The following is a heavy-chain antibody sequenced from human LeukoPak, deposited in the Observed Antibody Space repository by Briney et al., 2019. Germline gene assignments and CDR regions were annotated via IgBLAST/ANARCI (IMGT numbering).Heavy chain of an antibody. CDR2: IKSKTDGGTT. CDR1: GFTFSSYA. J-gene: IGHJ6*02. CDR3: TGVVSGYDYDYYYGMDV. D-gene: IGHD5-12*01. Sequence: PGGSLRLSCAGSGFTFSSYAMSWVRQAPGKGLEWVGRIKSKTDGGTTDYAAPVKGRFTISRDDSKNTLYLQMNSLKTEDTAVYYCTGVVSGYDYDYYYGMDVWGQGTTVTVSS. V-gene: IGHV3-15*01.